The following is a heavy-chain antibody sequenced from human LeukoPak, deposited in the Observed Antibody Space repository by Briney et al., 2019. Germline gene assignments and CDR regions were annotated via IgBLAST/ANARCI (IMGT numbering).Heavy chain of an antibody. CDR1: GYTFTSYY. CDR3: ARGYPRYCSGGSCYSGFGY. D-gene: IGHD2-15*01. V-gene: IGHV1-46*01. Sequence: ASVKVSCKASGYTFTSYYMHWVRQAPGEGLEWMGIINPTGGSTSYAQKFQGRVTMTRDTSTSTVYMELSSLRSEDTAVYYCARGYPRYCSGGSCYSGFGYWGQGTLVTVSS. J-gene: IGHJ4*02. CDR2: INPTGGST.